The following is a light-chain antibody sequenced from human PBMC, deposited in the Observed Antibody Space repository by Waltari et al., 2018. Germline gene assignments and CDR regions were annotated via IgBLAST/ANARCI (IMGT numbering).Light chain of an antibody. J-gene: IGKJ4*01. Sequence: EIVFTPSPATLSFSPAPRATLSCRPSQPVSSYLAWYQEKPGQAPRLLIYDASNRATGIPARFSGSGSGTDFTLTISSLEPEDSAVYYCHQRSSWPLTFGGGTKVEIK. CDR3: HQRSSWPLT. CDR2: DAS. CDR1: QPVSSY. V-gene: IGKV3-11*01.